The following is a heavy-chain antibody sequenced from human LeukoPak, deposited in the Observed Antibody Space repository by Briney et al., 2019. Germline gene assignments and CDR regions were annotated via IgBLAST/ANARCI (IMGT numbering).Heavy chain of an antibody. D-gene: IGHD3-22*01. V-gene: IGHV1-2*02. J-gene: IGHJ3*02. CDR2: IDPHSGGT. CDR1: GYSLTDYY. Sequence: ASVKVSCKGSGYSLTDYYMHWVRQAPGQGLEWMGWIDPHSGGTNFAQKFQGRVTMTRDTSISTAYMELSRLRSDDTAVYYCAREYYDSSGRKHGFDIWGQGTKVTVSS. CDR3: AREYYDSSGRKHGFDI.